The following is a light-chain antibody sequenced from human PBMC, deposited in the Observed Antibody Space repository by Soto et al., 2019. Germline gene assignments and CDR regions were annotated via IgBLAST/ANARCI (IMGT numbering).Light chain of an antibody. J-gene: IGKJ5*01. V-gene: IGKV1-39*01. CDR1: RNVSIY. CDR2: ATS. CDR3: QQSYKMPS. Sequence: DVPLTQSPSSQAASVGDRLTLTCRASRNVSIYLNWYQHKPGKGPTLLIHATSNLQIGVPSRFSGSGSGTEFTLTISSLEPEDFGTYYCQQSYKMPSFGQGTRLEIK.